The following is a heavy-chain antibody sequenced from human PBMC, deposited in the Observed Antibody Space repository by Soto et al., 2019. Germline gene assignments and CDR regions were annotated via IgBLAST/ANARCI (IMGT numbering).Heavy chain of an antibody. CDR2: ISGSGGAT. J-gene: IGHJ4*02. CDR1: GFTFSSYA. V-gene: IGHV3-23*01. Sequence: GGSLRLSCAASGFTFSSYAMIWVRQAPGKGLEWVSTISGSGGATYYTDSVKGRFTISRDNSKNTLYLQMNSLRAEDTAVYYCAKDRVAAAGPSGWYFYDYWGQGTLVTVSS. D-gene: IGHD6-13*01. CDR3: AKDRVAAAGPSGWYFYDY.